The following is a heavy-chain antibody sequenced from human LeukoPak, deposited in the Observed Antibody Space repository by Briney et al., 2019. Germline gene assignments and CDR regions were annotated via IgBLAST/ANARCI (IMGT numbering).Heavy chain of an antibody. CDR3: ANIGNYYDSSGYYYYFDY. D-gene: IGHD3-22*01. V-gene: IGHV3-23*01. CDR2: ISGSGGST. CDR1: GFTFSSYA. Sequence: GGSLTLSCAASGFTFSSYAMSWVREAPARGLEWVSAISGSGGSTYYADSVKGRFTISRDNSKNTLYLQMNSLRAEDTAVYYCANIGNYYDSSGYYYYFDYWGQGTLVTVSS. J-gene: IGHJ4*02.